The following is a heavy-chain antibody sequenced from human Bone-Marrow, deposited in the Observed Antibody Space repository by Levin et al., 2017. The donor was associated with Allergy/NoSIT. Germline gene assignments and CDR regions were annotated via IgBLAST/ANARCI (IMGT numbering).Heavy chain of an antibody. CDR3: ARVHYGWSGSLYYYYYYMDV. J-gene: IGHJ6*03. Sequence: SETLSLTCTVSGGSISSYYWSWIRQPPGKGLEWIGYIYYSGSTNYNPSLKSRVTISVDTSKNQFSLKLSSVTAADTAVYYCARVHYGWSGSLYYYYYYMDVWGKGTTVTVSS. CDR2: IYYSGST. CDR1: GGSISSYY. V-gene: IGHV4-59*08. D-gene: IGHD3-10*01.